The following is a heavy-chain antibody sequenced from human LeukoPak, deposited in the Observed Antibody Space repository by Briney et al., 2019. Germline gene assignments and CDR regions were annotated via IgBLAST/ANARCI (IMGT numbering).Heavy chain of an antibody. CDR2: ISPSGGST. CDR1: GYTFTSNY. Sequence: GASVKVSCKAFGYTFTSNYMHWVRQAPGQGPEWMGVISPSGGSTTYAQKFQGRVTMTRDTSISTAYMELSRLRSDDTAVYYCARASGIAVAGIDYWGQGTLVTVSS. V-gene: IGHV1-46*01. D-gene: IGHD6-19*01. CDR3: ARASGIAVAGIDY. J-gene: IGHJ4*02.